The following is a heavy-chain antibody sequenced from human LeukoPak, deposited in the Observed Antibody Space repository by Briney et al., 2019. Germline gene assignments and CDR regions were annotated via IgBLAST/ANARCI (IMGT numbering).Heavy chain of an antibody. CDR2: IIPIFGTA. D-gene: IGHD6-19*01. J-gene: IGHJ5*02. CDR3: ARDQWLEENTNWFDP. V-gene: IGHV1-69*06. CDR1: GGTFSSYA. Sequence: SVKVSCKASGGTFSSYAISWVRQAPGQGLEWMGGIIPIFGTANYAQKFQGRVTITADKSTSTAYMELSSLRSEDKAVYYCARDQWLEENTNWFDPWGQGTLVTVSS.